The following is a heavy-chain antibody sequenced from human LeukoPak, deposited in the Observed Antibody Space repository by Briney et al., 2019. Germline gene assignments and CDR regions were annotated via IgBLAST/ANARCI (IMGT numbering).Heavy chain of an antibody. CDR3: ARDGSSSKSGMDV. Sequence: SVQVSCKASGGTFSSYAISWVRPAPGQGLEWMGRIIPILGIANYAQKFQGRVTITADKSTSTAYMELSSLRSEDTAVYYCARDGSSSKSGMDVWGQGTTVTVSS. V-gene: IGHV1-69*04. CDR2: IIPILGIA. J-gene: IGHJ6*02. CDR1: GGTFSSYA. D-gene: IGHD6-13*01.